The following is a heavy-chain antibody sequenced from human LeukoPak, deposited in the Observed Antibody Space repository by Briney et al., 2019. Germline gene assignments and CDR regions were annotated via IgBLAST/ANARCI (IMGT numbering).Heavy chain of an antibody. D-gene: IGHD1-26*01. CDR1: GGYINSGNYY. CDR2: IYISGAI. J-gene: IGHJ4*02. Sequence: SETLSLTCTVSGGYINSGNYYWNWIRQPAGKGLEWIGRIYISGAINYNLSLKSRVTISVDTSKKQFSLKLTSVTAADTAVYYCASGGVGARPDWGQGTLVIVSS. CDR3: ASGGVGARPD. V-gene: IGHV4-61*02.